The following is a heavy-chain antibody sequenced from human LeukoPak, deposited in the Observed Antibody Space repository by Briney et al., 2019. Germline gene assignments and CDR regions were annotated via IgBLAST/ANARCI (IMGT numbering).Heavy chain of an antibody. CDR2: IRYDGSNK. CDR3: AKISGNFWSGRGVYYMDV. J-gene: IGHJ6*03. Sequence: GGSLRLSCAASGFTFSSYAMHWVRQAPGKGLEWVAFIRYDGSNKYYADSVKGRFTISRDNSKNTLYLQMNSLRAEDTAVYYCAKISGNFWSGRGVYYMDVWGKGTTVTVSS. V-gene: IGHV3-30*02. CDR1: GFTFSSYA. D-gene: IGHD3-3*01.